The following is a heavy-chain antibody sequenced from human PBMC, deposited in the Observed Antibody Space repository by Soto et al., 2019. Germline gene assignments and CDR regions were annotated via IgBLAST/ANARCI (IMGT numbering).Heavy chain of an antibody. V-gene: IGHV4-39*02. D-gene: IGHD1-26*01. J-gene: IGHJ5*02. CDR3: ATQEVGGSYVYTFDP. Sequence: QLQLQESGPGLVKPSETLSLTCTVSGGSISSSSYYWGWIRQPPGKGLEWIGSIYYGGSTYYNPSLKRRATISVDTSKNHFSLKLSSVTAADTAVYYCATQEVGGSYVYTFDPWGQGTLVTVSS. CDR1: GGSISSSSYY. CDR2: IYYGGST.